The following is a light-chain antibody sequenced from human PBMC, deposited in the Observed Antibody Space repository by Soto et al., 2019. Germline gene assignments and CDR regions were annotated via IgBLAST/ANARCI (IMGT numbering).Light chain of an antibody. Sequence: QSVLTQPASVSGSPGQSITISCTGTSSDVGGYNYVSWYQQHPGKAPTLMIYDVSNRPSGVSNRFSGSKSGNTASLTISGLQAEDEAEYYCTSYTSSTPFYVFGTGTKVTVL. CDR3: TSYTSSTPFYV. V-gene: IGLV2-14*01. CDR1: SSDVGGYNY. J-gene: IGLJ1*01. CDR2: DVS.